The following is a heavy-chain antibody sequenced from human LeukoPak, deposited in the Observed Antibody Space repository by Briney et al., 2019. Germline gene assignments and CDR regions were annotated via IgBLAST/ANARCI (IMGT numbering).Heavy chain of an antibody. Sequence: PGRSLRLSFAASGFTFRTYAIVWVRQAPGKGLEWVPGICGRGGSIYCADSVKGLFTIPRDNYKHPLYLQMNSLRAEETAVYYCEKNYGSTGYYALRFDDAFDIWGQGTMVTVSS. CDR3: EKNYGSTGYYALRFDDAFDI. J-gene: IGHJ3*02. D-gene: IGHD3-22*01. CDR1: GFTFRTYA. CDR2: ICGRGGSI. V-gene: IGHV3-23*01.